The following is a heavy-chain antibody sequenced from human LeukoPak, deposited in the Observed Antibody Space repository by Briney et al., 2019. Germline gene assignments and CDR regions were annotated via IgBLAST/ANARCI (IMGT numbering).Heavy chain of an antibody. CDR2: ITYDGST. J-gene: IGHJ4*02. CDR1: GGSFDGYY. D-gene: IGHD3-3*01. Sequence: PSETLSLTCAVFGGSFDGYYWSWIRQPPGKGLEWIGEITYDGSTNYNPSLKNRVTISVDTSKIQFTLDLSSVTAADTAVYYCARGLASGYPPIPFDYWGQGTQVTVSS. CDR3: ARGLASGYPPIPFDY. V-gene: IGHV4-34*01.